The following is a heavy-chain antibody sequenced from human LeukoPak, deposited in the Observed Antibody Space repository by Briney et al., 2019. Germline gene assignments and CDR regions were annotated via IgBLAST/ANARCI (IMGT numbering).Heavy chain of an antibody. CDR1: GYTFNSYY. Sequence: ASVKVSCKTSGYTFNSYYMHWVRQAPGQGLEWMGIINPSGGTTSDAQRVQGRVTMTRDMSTSTVYMELGSLRCEDTAVYYCARGYSSSYRIDYWGQGTLVTVSS. CDR2: INPSGGTT. CDR3: ARGYSSSYRIDY. J-gene: IGHJ4*02. D-gene: IGHD6-6*01. V-gene: IGHV1-46*02.